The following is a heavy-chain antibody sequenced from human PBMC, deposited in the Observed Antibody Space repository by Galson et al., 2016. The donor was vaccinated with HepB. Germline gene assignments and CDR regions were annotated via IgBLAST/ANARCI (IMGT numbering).Heavy chain of an antibody. J-gene: IGHJ6*02. Sequence: TLSLTCTVSGGSISSGYYYWSWIRQLPGKGLEWIGYISYSGGTDYNPSLQSRVTISADTSKNQFSLQLTSVTAADTAIYYCARDHCTGGLCYSSPWYYGMDVWGQGTTVTVSS. CDR1: GGSISSGYYY. V-gene: IGHV4-31*03. CDR3: ARDHCTGGLCYSSPWYYGMDV. D-gene: IGHD2-8*02. CDR2: ISYSGGT.